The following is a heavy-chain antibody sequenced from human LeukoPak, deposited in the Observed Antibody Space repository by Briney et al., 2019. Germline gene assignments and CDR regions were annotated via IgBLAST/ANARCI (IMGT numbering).Heavy chain of an antibody. Sequence: SGGSLGLSCAASGFSFRNYAIHWVRQAPGKGLEYVSVINTDGRITYYADSVKGRFTISRDNSKNTVYLQMGSLRGEDMAVYYCTRDGGSFCDFDYWGQGALVTVSS. V-gene: IGHV3-64*02. CDR2: INTDGRIT. CDR3: TRDGGSFCDFDY. J-gene: IGHJ4*02. CDR1: GFSFRNYA. D-gene: IGHD1-26*01.